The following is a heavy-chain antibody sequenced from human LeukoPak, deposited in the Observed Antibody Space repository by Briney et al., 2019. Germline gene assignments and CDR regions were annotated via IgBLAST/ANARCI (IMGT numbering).Heavy chain of an antibody. Sequence: ASVKVSCKASGYTFTSYYMHWVRQAPGQGLEWMGMINPTGGSTSYAQKFQGRVTMTRDTSTSTVYMELSSLRSEDTAVCYCARNVAGGLDYWGQGTLVTVSS. D-gene: IGHD3-10*01. CDR1: GYTFTSYY. V-gene: IGHV1-46*01. CDR3: ARNVAGGLDY. CDR2: INPTGGST. J-gene: IGHJ4*02.